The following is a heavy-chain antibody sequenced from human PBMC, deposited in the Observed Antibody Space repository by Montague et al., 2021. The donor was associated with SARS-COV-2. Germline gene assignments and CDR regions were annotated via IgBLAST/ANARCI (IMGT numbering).Heavy chain of an antibody. CDR1: GFTFSSYW. J-gene: IGHJ6*02. V-gene: IGHV3-7*01. Sequence: SLRLSCAASGFTFSSYWMSWDRQAPGKGLEWVANIKQDGSEKYYVDSVKGRFTISRDNAKNSLYLQMNSLRAEDTAVYYCARDSIAVAGSPYYYGMDVWGQGTTVTVSS. D-gene: IGHD6-19*01. CDR2: IKQDGSEK. CDR3: ARDSIAVAGSPYYYGMDV.